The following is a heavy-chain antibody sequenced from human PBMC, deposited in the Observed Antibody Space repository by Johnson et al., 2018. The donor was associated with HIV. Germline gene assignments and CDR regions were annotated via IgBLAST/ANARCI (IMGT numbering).Heavy chain of an antibody. CDR1: GFTFSSYG. V-gene: IGHV3-33*06. CDR2: IWYDGSNK. CDR3: AKDLFTEREDDVFDV. D-gene: IGHD1-26*01. J-gene: IGHJ3*01. Sequence: QVQLVESGGGVVQPGRSLRLSCTASGFTFSSYGLHWVRQAPGKGLEWVAVIWYDGSNKYYADSVKGRFTISIDNSKNTLYLQMNSLRAEDTAVYYCAKDLFTEREDDVFDVWGQGTMVTVSS.